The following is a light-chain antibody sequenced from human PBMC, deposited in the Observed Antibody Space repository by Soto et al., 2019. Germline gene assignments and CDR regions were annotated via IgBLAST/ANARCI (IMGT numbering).Light chain of an antibody. CDR2: DAS. J-gene: IGKJ3*01. CDR3: QHLFT. V-gene: IGKV1-33*01. Sequence: DIQMTQSPSSLSASVGDRVTITCQASQDMSNYLNWYQQKPGKAPKLLIYDASNLETGVPSRFSGSGSATDFTFTISSVQPEDIATYYCQHLFTFGPGTKGDIK. CDR1: QDMSNY.